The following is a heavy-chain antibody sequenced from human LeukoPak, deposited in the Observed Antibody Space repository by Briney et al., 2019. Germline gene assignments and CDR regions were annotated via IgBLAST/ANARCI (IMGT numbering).Heavy chain of an antibody. J-gene: IGHJ4*02. CDR3: ASSPYYYGSGGLY. V-gene: IGHV4-34*01. CDR2: INHSGST. D-gene: IGHD3-10*01. CDR1: GGSFSGYH. Sequence: SETLSLTCAVYGGSFSGYHWSWTRQPPGKGLEWIGEINHSGSTNYNPSLKSRVTISVDTSKNQFSLKLSSVAAADTAVYYCASSPYYYGSGGLYWGQGTLVTVSS.